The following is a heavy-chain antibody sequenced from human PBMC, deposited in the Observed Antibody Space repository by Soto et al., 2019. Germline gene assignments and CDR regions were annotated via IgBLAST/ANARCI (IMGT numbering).Heavy chain of an antibody. V-gene: IGHV1-69*01. Sequence: QVQLVQSGAEVKKPGSSVKVSCKASGGTFSSYAISWVRQAPGQGLEWMGGIIPIFGTANYAQKFQGRVTITADEPTSTADMELSSLESEDTAVYYCAGDPDSYSGSYRGFDYWGQGTLVTVS. J-gene: IGHJ4*02. CDR1: GGTFSSYA. CDR2: IIPIFGTA. CDR3: AGDPDSYSGSYRGFDY. D-gene: IGHD1-26*01.